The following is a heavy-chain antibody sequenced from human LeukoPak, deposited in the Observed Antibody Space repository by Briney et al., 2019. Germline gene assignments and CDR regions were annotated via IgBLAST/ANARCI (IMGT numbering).Heavy chain of an antibody. D-gene: IGHD6-19*01. CDR3: ARTYSSGWVPGDFDL. J-gene: IGHJ2*01. V-gene: IGHV4-38-2*02. CDR1: GYSISSGYY. Sequence: SETLSLTCTVSGYSISSGYYWGWIRQPPGKGLEWIGSIYYSGSTYYNPSLKSRVTISVDTSKNQFSLKLSSVTAADTAVYYCARTYSSGWVPGDFDLWGRGTLVTVSS. CDR2: IYYSGST.